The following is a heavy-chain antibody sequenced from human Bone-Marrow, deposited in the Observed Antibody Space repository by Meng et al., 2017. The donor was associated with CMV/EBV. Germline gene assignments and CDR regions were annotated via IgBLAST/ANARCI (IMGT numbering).Heavy chain of an antibody. V-gene: IGHV3-33*06. Sequence: GGSLRLSCAASGFTFSSYGMHWVRQAPGKGLEWVAVIWYDGSNKYYADSVKGRFTISRDNSKNTLYLQMNSLRAEDTAVYYCAKDRSITMVRGVIQALGYWGQGTLVTVSS. D-gene: IGHD3-10*01. CDR3: AKDRSITMVRGVIQALGY. CDR1: GFTFSSYG. J-gene: IGHJ4*02. CDR2: IWYDGSNK.